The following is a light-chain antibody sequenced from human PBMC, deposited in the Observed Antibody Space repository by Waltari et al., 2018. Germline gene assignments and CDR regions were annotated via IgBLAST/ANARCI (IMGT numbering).Light chain of an antibody. V-gene: IGKV3-11*01. J-gene: IGKJ1*01. CDR3: QQRSNWPVT. CDR2: DAS. CDR1: HSVVNP. Sequence: VVLAPSPATLSLSPGGRATLSCRASHSVVNPLLWYQKKPCQAPRLLIFDASNRATGVPARFSGSGSGTDFTLTINSLEPEDFALYFCQQRSNWPVTFGQGTRVETK.